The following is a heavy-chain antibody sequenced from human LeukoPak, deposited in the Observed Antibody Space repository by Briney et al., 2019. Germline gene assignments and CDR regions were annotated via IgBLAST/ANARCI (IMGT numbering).Heavy chain of an antibody. V-gene: IGHV4-39*07. CDR1: GGSISSSSYY. D-gene: IGHD3-22*01. CDR2: IYYSGST. Sequence: SETLSLTCTVSGGSISSSSYYWGWIRQPPGKGLEWIGSIYYSGSTYYNPSLKSRVTISVDTSKNQFSLKLSSVTATDTAVYYCARDELYYYDSSGYGDYWGQGTLVTVSS. J-gene: IGHJ4*02. CDR3: ARDELYYYDSSGYGDY.